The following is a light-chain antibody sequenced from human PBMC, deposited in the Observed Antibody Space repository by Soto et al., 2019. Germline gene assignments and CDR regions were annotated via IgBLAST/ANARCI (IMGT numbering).Light chain of an antibody. CDR1: SSDLGGYNY. V-gene: IGLV2-14*01. J-gene: IGLJ1*01. CDR2: EVS. CDR3: SSYISRSRV. Sequence: QSVLTQAASVSRSPGQSITISCTGTSSDLGGYNYVSWYQQHPGKAPKLMIYEVSNRPSGVSNRFSGSKSGNTASLTISGLQAEDEADYYCSSYISRSRVFGTGTKVTVL.